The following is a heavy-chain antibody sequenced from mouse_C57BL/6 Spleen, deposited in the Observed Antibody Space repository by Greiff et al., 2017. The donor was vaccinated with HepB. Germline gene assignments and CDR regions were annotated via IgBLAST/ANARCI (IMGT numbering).Heavy chain of an antibody. D-gene: IGHD4-1*02. V-gene: IGHV1-50*01. CDR1: GYTFTSYW. J-gene: IGHJ2*01. Sequence: QVQLQQPGAELVKPGASVKLSCKASGYTFTSYWMQWVKQRPGQGLEWIGEIDPSDSYTNYNQKFKGKATLTVDTSTSTAYMQLSSLTSEDSAVYYCSRVQLYDFDYWGQGPTLTVSS. CDR3: SRVQLYDFDY. CDR2: IDPSDSYT.